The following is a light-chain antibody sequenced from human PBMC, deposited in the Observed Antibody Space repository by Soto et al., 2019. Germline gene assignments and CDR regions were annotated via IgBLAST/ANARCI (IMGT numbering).Light chain of an antibody. J-gene: IGLJ1*01. CDR2: DVS. CDR3: SSYTSSSTRV. Sequence: QSALTQPASVSGSPGQSITISCTGTSSDVGGYNYVSWYQQHPGKAPKLMIYDVSNRPSVVSNRFSGSKSGNTASLTISGLQDEDEADYYCSSYTSSSTRVFGTGTKLTVL. CDR1: SSDVGGYNY. V-gene: IGLV2-14*01.